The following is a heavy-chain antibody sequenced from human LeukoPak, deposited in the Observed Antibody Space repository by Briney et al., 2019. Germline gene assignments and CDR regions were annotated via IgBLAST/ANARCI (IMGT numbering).Heavy chain of an antibody. V-gene: IGHV1-8*01. J-gene: IGHJ3*02. D-gene: IGHD3-3*01. Sequence: ASVKVSCKASGYTFTSYDINWVRQATGQGLEWMGWMNPNSGNTGYAQKFQGRVTMTRNTSISTAYMELSSLRSEDTAVYYCASFSSSYYDFWSGYPSRPYAFDIWGQGTMVTVSS. CDR1: GYTFTSYD. CDR3: ASFSSSYYDFWSGYPSRPYAFDI. CDR2: MNPNSGNT.